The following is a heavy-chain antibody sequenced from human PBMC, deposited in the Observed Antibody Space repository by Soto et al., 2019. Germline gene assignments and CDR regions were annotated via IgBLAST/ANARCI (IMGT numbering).Heavy chain of an antibody. CDR3: AKAAQYYDILTGHT. D-gene: IGHD3-9*01. V-gene: IGHV3-23*01. J-gene: IGHJ5*02. Sequence: GGSLRLSCAASGFTFSSYAMSWVRQAPGKGLEWVSAISGSGGSTYYADSVKGRFTISRDNSKNTLYLQMNSLRAEDTAVYYCAKAAQYYDILTGHTWGQGTLVTVSA. CDR2: ISGSGGST. CDR1: GFTFSSYA.